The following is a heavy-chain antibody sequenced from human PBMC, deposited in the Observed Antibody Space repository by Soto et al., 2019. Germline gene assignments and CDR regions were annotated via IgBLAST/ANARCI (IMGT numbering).Heavy chain of an antibody. CDR3: TTDKVLGVVFIHNWFDP. Sequence: EVQLVESGGGLVKPGGSLRLSCAASGFTFSNAWMSWVRQAPGKGLEWVGRIKSKTDGGTTDYAAPVKGRFTISRDDSKNTLYLQMNSLKTEDTAVYYCTTDKVLGVVFIHNWFDPWGQGTLVTVSS. CDR1: GFTFSNAW. J-gene: IGHJ5*02. V-gene: IGHV3-15*01. D-gene: IGHD3-3*01. CDR2: IKSKTDGGTT.